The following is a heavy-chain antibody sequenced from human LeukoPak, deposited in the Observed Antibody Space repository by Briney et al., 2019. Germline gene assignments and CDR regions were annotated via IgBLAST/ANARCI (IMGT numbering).Heavy chain of an antibody. V-gene: IGHV3-74*01. CDR1: GFTFSSYW. CDR3: ARDLTIFGVADAFGI. J-gene: IGHJ3*02. CDR2: INSDGSST. D-gene: IGHD3-3*01. Sequence: GGSLRLSCAASGFTFSSYWMHWVRQAPGKGLVWVSRINSDGSSTSYADSVKGRFTISRDNAKNTLYLQMNSLRAEDTAVYYCARDLTIFGVADAFGIWGQGTMVTVSS.